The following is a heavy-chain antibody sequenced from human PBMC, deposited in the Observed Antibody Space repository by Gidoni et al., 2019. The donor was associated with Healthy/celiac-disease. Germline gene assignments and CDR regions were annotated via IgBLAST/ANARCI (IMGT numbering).Heavy chain of an antibody. J-gene: IGHJ2*01. Sequence: EVQLVESGGGLVQPGRSLRLSCAASGFTFDDYAMHWVRQAPGKGLEWVSGISWNSGSIGYADSVKGRFTIFRDNAKNSLYLQMNSLRAEDTALYYCAKDVYGSGTYFDLWGRGTLVTVSS. V-gene: IGHV3-9*01. CDR2: ISWNSGSI. CDR1: GFTFDDYA. D-gene: IGHD3-10*01. CDR3: AKDVYGSGTYFDL.